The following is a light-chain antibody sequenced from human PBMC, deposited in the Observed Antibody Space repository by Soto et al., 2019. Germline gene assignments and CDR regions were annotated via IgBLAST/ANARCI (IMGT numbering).Light chain of an antibody. CDR2: GVF. J-gene: IGKJ1*01. CDR1: QSIRRN. V-gene: IGKV3-15*01. CDR3: QEYNTWPWT. Sequence: EVVMTQSPGTLSVSPGERATLSCRASQSIRRNLAWYQQKPGRAPRLLIYGVFTRATGIPARFSGSGSGTDFTLTISSLEPEDFALYYCQEYNTWPWTFGQGTKVDIK.